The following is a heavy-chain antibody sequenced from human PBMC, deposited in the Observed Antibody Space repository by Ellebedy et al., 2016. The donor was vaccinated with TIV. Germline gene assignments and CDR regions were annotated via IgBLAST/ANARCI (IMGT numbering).Heavy chain of an antibody. CDR2: INPNSGGT. Sequence: AASVKVSCKASGYTFTGYYMHWVRQAPGQGLEWMGWINPNSGGTNYAQTFQGWVTMTRDQSISTAYMELSRLRSDDPAVYYCARGEGSTVTTEGRMPQGRSGWFDPWGQGTLVTVSS. D-gene: IGHD4-17*01. CDR3: ARGEGSTVTTEGRMPQGRSGWFDP. CDR1: GYTFTGYY. J-gene: IGHJ5*02. V-gene: IGHV1-2*04.